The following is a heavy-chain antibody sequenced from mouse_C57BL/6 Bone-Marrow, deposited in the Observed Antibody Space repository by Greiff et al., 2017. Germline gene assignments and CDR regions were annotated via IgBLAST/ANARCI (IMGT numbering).Heavy chain of an antibody. CDR3: ARGYDYDYAMDY. J-gene: IGHJ4*01. CDR1: GYSFTDYN. D-gene: IGHD2-4*01. V-gene: IGHV1-39*01. CDR2: INPNYGTT. Sequence: EVKLQESGPELVKPGASVKISCKASGYSFTDYNMNWVKQSNGKSLEWIGVINPNYGTTSYNQKFKGKATLTVDQSSSTAYMQLNSLTSEDSAVYYGARGYDYDYAMDYWGQGTSVTVSS.